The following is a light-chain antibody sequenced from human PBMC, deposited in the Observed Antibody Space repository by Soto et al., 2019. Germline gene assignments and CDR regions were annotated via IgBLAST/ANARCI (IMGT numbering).Light chain of an antibody. J-gene: IGKJ1*01. CDR3: QHYNSYPET. CDR2: EAS. V-gene: IGKV1-5*03. Sequence: VGDRVSITCRASENIYGYLAWYQQKPGKAPKLLIYEASSLDSGVPSRFSGSGSGTEFTLTISSLQPDDFATYYCQHYNSYPETFGHGTKVDIK. CDR1: ENIYGY.